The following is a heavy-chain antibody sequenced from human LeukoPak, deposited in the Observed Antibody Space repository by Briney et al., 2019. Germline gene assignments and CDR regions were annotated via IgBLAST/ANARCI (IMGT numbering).Heavy chain of an antibody. CDR3: ARAAGGTFDY. D-gene: IGHD4-23*01. CDR2: IYTSGST. CDR1: GYSISSGYY. Sequence: SETLSLTCTVSGYSISSGYYWGWIRQPPGKGLEWIGRIYTSGSTNYNPSLKSRVTISVDTSKNQFSLKLSSVTAADTAVYYCARAAGGTFDYWGQGTLVTVSS. V-gene: IGHV4-38-2*02. J-gene: IGHJ4*02.